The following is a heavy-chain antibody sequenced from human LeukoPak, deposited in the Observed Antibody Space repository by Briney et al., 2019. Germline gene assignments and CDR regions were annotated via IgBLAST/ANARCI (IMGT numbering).Heavy chain of an antibody. D-gene: IGHD1-14*01. V-gene: IGHV4-59*11. CDR1: DDSSSTHY. J-gene: IGHJ3*02. Sequence: PQTLSLTCSVSDDSSSTHYSTCIPHPPGKGLDWMGYISSIGSANYNPSLKSQVTISVDTSEMQSARKMTCVTAADTAVYDRARDPNTETKGIDMWSQGTIVTVSS. CDR3: ARDPNTETKGIDM. CDR2: ISSIGSA.